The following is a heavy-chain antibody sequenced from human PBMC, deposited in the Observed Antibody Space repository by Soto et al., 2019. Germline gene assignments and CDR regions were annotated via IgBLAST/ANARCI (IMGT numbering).Heavy chain of an antibody. J-gene: IGHJ4*02. CDR3: ARGTTVTAYYFDY. V-gene: IGHV4-30-2*01. D-gene: IGHD4-17*01. CDR2: IYHSGST. Sequence: SGTLSLTCAVSGGSISGGGYSWSWIRQPPGKGLEWIGYIYHSGSTYYNPSLKSRVTISVDRSKNQFSLKLSSVTAADTAVYYCARGTTVTAYYFDYWGQGTLVTVSS. CDR1: GGSISGGGYS.